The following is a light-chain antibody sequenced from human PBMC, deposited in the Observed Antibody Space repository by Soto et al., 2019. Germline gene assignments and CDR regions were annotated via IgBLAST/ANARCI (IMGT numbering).Light chain of an antibody. V-gene: IGKV1-5*01. CDR1: QSISSW. CDR3: QQYNSYPWT. CDR2: DAS. J-gene: IGKJ1*01. Sequence: DIQMTQSXSTXSASVGDXVTITCRASQSISSWLAWYQQKPGKAPKLLIYDASSLESGVPSRFSGSGSGTEFTLTISSLQPDDFATYYCQQYNSYPWTFGQGTKVEIK.